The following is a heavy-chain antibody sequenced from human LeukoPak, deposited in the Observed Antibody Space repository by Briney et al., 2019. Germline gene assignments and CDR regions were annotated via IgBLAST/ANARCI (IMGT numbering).Heavy chain of an antibody. CDR1: GGSISSSSYY. Sequence: PSETLSLTCTVSGGSISSSSYYWGWIRQPPGKGLEWIGSIYYSGSTYYNPSLKSRVTISVDTSKNQFSLKLSSVTAADTAVYYCALEIAPGSAGLWGQGTLVTVSS. D-gene: IGHD5-24*01. CDR3: ALEIAPGSAGL. V-gene: IGHV4-39*07. CDR2: IYYSGST. J-gene: IGHJ4*02.